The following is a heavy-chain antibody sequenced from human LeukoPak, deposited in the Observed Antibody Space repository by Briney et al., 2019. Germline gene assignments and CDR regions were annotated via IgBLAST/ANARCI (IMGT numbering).Heavy chain of an antibody. Sequence: GGSLRLSCAASGFTFSSYAMSWVRQAPGKGLEWVSAISGSGGSTYYADSVKGRFTISRDNSKNTLYLQMNSLRAEDTAVYYCAKAGNLGGDFQPYYFDFWGQGILVTVSS. J-gene: IGHJ4*02. V-gene: IGHV3-23*01. CDR3: AKAGNLGGDFQPYYFDF. CDR2: ISGSGGST. D-gene: IGHD2-21*02. CDR1: GFTFSSYA.